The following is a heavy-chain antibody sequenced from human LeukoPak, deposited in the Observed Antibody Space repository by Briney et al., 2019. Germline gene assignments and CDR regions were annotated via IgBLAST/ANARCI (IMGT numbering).Heavy chain of an antibody. Sequence: SETLSLTCTVSGGSIGSYYWSWIRQPPGKGLECIGYIYNSGSTNYNRSLKSRVTISVDTSKNQFSLKLSSVTAADTAVYYCARAVSSSWDNYYYYMDVWGKGTTVTVSS. D-gene: IGHD6-13*01. CDR2: IYNSGST. V-gene: IGHV4-59*01. J-gene: IGHJ6*03. CDR1: GGSIGSYY. CDR3: ARAVSSSWDNYYYYMDV.